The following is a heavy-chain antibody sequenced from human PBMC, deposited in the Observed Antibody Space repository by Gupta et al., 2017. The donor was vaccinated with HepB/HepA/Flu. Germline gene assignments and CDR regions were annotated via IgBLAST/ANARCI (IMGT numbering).Heavy chain of an antibody. V-gene: IGHV4-31*03. J-gene: IGHJ4*02. CDR2: IYYSGST. CDR3: ARGCGELYYSFDY. Sequence: QVQLQESGPGLVQPSQTLSLPCTVSGGSISSGGYYWSWIRQHPGKGLEWIGYIYYSGSTYYNPALKSRVTISVDTAKNQFSLKMRSVTAADTAVYYCARGCGELYYSFDYGGQGTMVTVYS. CDR1: GGSISSGGYY. D-gene: IGHD3-10*01.